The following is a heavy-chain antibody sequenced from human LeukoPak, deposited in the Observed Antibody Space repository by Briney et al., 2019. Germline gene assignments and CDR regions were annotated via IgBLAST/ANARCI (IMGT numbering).Heavy chain of an antibody. CDR1: GGSVSSGTYY. V-gene: IGHV4-39*07. CDR3: AIYHSGGYTSYFDY. J-gene: IGHJ4*02. Sequence: PSETLSLTCTVSGGSVSSGTYYWGWIRQSPDMGLEWIGIIPHSGITDYNPSLKSRVTISVDKSKNQFSLKLTSVTAADTAVYYCAIYHSGGYTSYFDYWGQGTLVTVSS. CDR2: IPHSGIT. D-gene: IGHD3-22*01.